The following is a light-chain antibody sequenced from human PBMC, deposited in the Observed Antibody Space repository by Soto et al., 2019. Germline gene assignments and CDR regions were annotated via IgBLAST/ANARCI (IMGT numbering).Light chain of an antibody. J-gene: IGLJ1*01. Sequence: QSVLTQPASVSGSPGQSITISCTGTSSDVESYNLVSWYQQHPGKAPKVMIYDVSKRPSGVPDRFSGSKSGNTASLTLSGLQAEDEADYHCCSYAGSYTFYVFGTGTKVTVL. CDR3: CSYAGSYTFYV. CDR1: SSDVESYNL. V-gene: IGLV2-11*01. CDR2: DVS.